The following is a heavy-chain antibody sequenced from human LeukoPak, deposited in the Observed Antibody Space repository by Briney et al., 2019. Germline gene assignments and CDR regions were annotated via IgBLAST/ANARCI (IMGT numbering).Heavy chain of an antibody. D-gene: IGHD2-2*01. V-gene: IGHV4-59*12. Sequence: LETLSLTCTVSGDSISSCNCCWIRQPPGTGLEWVGYIYYSRSTNYNPSLNSRVTISVATSTNQYHLTLSPMTAADTAVSYCSRDLRYHKVQYYYMDVVGKRATVTVSS. CDR2: IYYSRST. CDR3: SRDLRYHKVQYYYMDV. CDR1: GDSISSCN. J-gene: IGHJ6*03.